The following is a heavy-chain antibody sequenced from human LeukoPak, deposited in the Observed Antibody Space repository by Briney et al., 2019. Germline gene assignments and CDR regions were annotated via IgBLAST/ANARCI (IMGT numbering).Heavy chain of an antibody. J-gene: IGHJ4*02. Sequence: NPSDTLSLTCTVSGGSISSSSYYWGWIRQPPGKGLKWIGNIYYSGSTYYNPSLKSRVTISADTSKNQFSLKLSSVTAADSAMYYCARLGSSAPLYYFDYWGQGTLVTVSS. CDR3: ARLGSSAPLYYFDY. CDR1: GGSISSSSYY. CDR2: IYYSGST. V-gene: IGHV4-39*01. D-gene: IGHD6-19*01.